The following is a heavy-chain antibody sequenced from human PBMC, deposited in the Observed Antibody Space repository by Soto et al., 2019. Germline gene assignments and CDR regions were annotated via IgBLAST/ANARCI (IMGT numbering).Heavy chain of an antibody. CDR2: ISAYNGNT. J-gene: IGHJ6*02. CDR1: GYTFTNYG. CDR3: ARDQGPLPPHWAGMDV. V-gene: IGHV1-18*01. D-gene: IGHD7-27*01. Sequence: ASVKVSCKASGYTFTNYGISWVRQAPGQGLEWMGWISAYNGNTNYAQKLQGRVTMTTDTSTSTAYMELRSLRSDDTAVYYCARDQGPLPPHWAGMDVWGQGTTVTVSS.